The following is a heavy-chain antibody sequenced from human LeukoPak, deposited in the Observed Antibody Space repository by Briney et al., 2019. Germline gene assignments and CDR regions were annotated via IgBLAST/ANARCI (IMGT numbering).Heavy chain of an antibody. V-gene: IGHV3-30*18. Sequence: GRSLRLSCAASGFTFSSYGMQWVREAPGKGLEWVAVISYDGSNMYYADSVKGRFTISRDNSKNTLYLQMNSLRAEDTAVYYCAKAGPSPDYYGMDVWGQGTTVTVSS. CDR2: ISYDGSNM. CDR3: AKAGPSPDYYGMDV. CDR1: GFTFSSYG. J-gene: IGHJ6*02.